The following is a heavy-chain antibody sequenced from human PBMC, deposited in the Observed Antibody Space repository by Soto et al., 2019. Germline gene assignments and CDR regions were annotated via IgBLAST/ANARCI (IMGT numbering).Heavy chain of an antibody. CDR1: GGTFSSYP. Sequence: QVQLVQSGAEVKKPGSSVKVSCKASGGTFSSYPISWVRQAPGQGLEWMGRIIPILNIANYAQKFQGRVTVTADNATNTAYMELSSLGSEDTAVYCCAHTRAATDYIYWFDPWGQGTPVTVSS. V-gene: IGHV1-69*02. CDR3: AHTRAATDYIYWFDP. D-gene: IGHD3-16*01. J-gene: IGHJ5*02. CDR2: IIPILNIA.